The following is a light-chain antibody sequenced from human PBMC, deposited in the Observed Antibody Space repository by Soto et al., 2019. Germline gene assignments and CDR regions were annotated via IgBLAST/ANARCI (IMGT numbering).Light chain of an antibody. CDR1: SSDVGAYNY. CDR2: DVS. V-gene: IGLV2-14*01. Sequence: QSALTQPASVSGSPGQSITISCTGTSSDVGAYNYVSWFQQHPGKAPRLIIYDVSNRPSGVSNRFSGSKSGNTASLTISGLQAEDKADYYCSSYTTSTTGVFGGGTKLTVL. J-gene: IGLJ3*02. CDR3: SSYTTSTTGV.